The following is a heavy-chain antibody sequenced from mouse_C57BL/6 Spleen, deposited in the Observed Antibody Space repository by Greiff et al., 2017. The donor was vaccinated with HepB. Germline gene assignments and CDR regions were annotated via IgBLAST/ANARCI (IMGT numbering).Heavy chain of an antibody. J-gene: IGHJ3*01. D-gene: IGHD2-5*01. Sequence: QVQLQQPGAELVKPGASVKLSCKASGYTFTSYWMHWVKQRPGQGLEWIGMIHPNSGSTNYNEKFKSKATLTVDKSSSTAYMQLSSLTSEDSAVYYCPRWGSNLAWFAYWGQGTLVTVSA. CDR2: IHPNSGST. CDR1: GYTFTSYW. V-gene: IGHV1-64*01. CDR3: PRWGSNLAWFAY.